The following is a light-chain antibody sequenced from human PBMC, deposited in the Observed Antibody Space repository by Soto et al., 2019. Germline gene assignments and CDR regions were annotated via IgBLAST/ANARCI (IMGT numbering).Light chain of an antibody. J-gene: IGLJ2*01. Sequence: QSALTQPASVSESPGQSITISCTGSSSNVGTYHLVSWYQQHPGKAPKLMIYEDTKRPSGVSNRFSGSKSGNTASLTIYGLQPEDEADYYCSSYAGSNNLVFGGGTKLTVL. CDR2: EDT. CDR3: SSYAGSNNLV. CDR1: SSNVGTYHL. V-gene: IGLV2-23*01.